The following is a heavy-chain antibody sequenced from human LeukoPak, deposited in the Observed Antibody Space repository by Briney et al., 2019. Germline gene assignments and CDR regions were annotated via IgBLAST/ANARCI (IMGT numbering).Heavy chain of an antibody. CDR3: AKGAYYYGSGSVEYFDY. Sequence: PGGSLRLSCAASGFTFSSYAMHWVRQAPGKGLEWVAFIRYDGSNKYYADSVKGRFTISRDNSKNTLYRQMNSLRAEDTAVYYCAKGAYYYGSGSVEYFDYWGQGTLVTVSS. J-gene: IGHJ4*02. D-gene: IGHD3-10*01. V-gene: IGHV3-30*02. CDR1: GFTFSSYA. CDR2: IRYDGSNK.